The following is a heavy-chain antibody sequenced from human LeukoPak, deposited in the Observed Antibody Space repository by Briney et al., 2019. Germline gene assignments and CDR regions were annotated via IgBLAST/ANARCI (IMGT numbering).Heavy chain of an antibody. Sequence: SVKVSCKASGGTFSSYAISWVRQAPGQGLEWMGGIIPIFGTANYAQKFQGRVTITADESTSTAYMELSSLRSEDTAVYYCARVEMAVAGINYFDYWGQGTLVTVSS. J-gene: IGHJ4*02. V-gene: IGHV1-69*13. CDR2: IIPIFGTA. D-gene: IGHD6-19*01. CDR1: GGTFSSYA. CDR3: ARVEMAVAGINYFDY.